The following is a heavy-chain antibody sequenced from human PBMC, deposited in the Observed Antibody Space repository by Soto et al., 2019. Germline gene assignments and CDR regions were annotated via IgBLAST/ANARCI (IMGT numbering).Heavy chain of an antibody. CDR1: GFTFSSYA. J-gene: IGHJ6*02. CDR3: ASALIPRVGATLYYYYGMDV. V-gene: IGHV3-30-3*01. CDR2: ISYDGSNK. D-gene: IGHD1-26*01. Sequence: VGSLRLSCAASGFTFSSYAMHWVRQAPGNWLEWVAVISYDGSNKYYSDSVKGRFTISRDNSKNTLYLQMNSLRAEDTAVYYCASALIPRVGATLYYYYGMDVWGQGTTVTVSS.